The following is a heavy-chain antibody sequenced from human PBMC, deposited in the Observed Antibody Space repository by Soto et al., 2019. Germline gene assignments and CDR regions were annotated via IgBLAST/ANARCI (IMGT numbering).Heavy chain of an antibody. J-gene: IGHJ6*02. CDR2: IKSKTDGGTT. Sequence: SVSNAWMNWVRQAPGKGLEWVGRIKSKTDGGTTDYAAPVKGRFTISRDDSKNTLYLQMNSLKTEDTAVYYCTTDVDYGRADVWGQGTTVTVSS. V-gene: IGHV3-15*07. D-gene: IGHD4-17*01. CDR1: SVSNAW. CDR3: TTDVDYGRADV.